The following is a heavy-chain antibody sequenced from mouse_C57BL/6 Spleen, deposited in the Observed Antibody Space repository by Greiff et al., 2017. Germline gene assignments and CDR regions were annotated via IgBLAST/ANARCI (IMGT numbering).Heavy chain of an antibody. D-gene: IGHD2-4*01. V-gene: IGHV3-6*01. CDR1: GYSITSGYY. CDR3: AGGGLPSFPYWYFDV. Sequence: EVQLKESGPGLVKPSQSLSLTCSVTGYSITSGYYWNWIRQFPGNKLEWMGYISYDGSNNYNPSLKNRISITRDTSKNQYFLKLNSVTTEDTATYDCAGGGLPSFPYWYFDVWGTGTTVTVSS. J-gene: IGHJ1*03. CDR2: ISYDGSN.